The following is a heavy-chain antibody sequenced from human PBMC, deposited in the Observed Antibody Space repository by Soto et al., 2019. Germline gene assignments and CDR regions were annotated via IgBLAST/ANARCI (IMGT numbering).Heavy chain of an antibody. CDR1: GFAFGTQS. D-gene: IGHD1-1*01. CDR2: IKSIGDNI. Sequence: DVQLVESGGALIQHGESLRLSCLASGFAFGTQSMNWVRQAPGKGLEWVAYIKSIGDNIFYADSVKGRFTISRDNARNSLYLQMNSLGADDTAVYYCLRPVGPTDWRKHYFQDWGQGILVTVSS. CDR3: LRPVGPTDWRKHYFQD. V-gene: IGHV3-48*01. J-gene: IGHJ4*02.